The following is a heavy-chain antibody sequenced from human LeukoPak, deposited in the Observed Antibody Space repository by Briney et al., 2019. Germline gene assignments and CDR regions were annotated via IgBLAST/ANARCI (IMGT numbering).Heavy chain of an antibody. J-gene: IGHJ5*02. CDR2: IIPIFGTA. CDR1: GGTFSSYA. D-gene: IGHD4-17*01. Sequence: GASVKVSCKASGGTFSSYAISWVRQAPGQGLEWMGGIIPIFGTANYAQKFQGRVTITAGESTSTAYKELSSLRSEDTAVYYCAREGVTVTTEMVWFDPWGQGTLVTVSS. CDR3: AREGVTVTTEMVWFDP. V-gene: IGHV1-69*01.